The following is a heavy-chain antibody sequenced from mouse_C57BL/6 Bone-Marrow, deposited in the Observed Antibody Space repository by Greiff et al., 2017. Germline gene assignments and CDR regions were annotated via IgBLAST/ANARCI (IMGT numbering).Heavy chain of an antibody. V-gene: IGHV2-2*01. CDR2: IWSGGST. CDR1: GFSLTSYG. CDR3: ARNSYYGSKGYFDY. Sequence: QVQLKQSGPGLVQPSQSLSITCTVSGFSLTSYGVHWVRQSPGKGLEWLGVIWSGGSTDYNAAFISRLSISKDNSKSQVFFKMNSLQADDTAIYYCARNSYYGSKGYFDYWGQGTTLTVSS. J-gene: IGHJ2*01. D-gene: IGHD1-1*01.